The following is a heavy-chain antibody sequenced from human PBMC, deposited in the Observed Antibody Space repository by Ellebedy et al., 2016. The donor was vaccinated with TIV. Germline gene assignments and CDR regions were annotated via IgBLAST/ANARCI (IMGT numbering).Heavy chain of an antibody. CDR2: IKEDGNEK. J-gene: IGHJ4*02. V-gene: IGHV3-7*03. CDR1: GFTFNNYW. CDR3: ARGGPIGSFDS. Sequence: PGGSLRLSCAASGFTFNNYWMTWVRQAPGKGLECVANIKEDGNEKNYADSVKGRFSIARDNAKNSLYLQMNSLRAEDTAVYYCARGGPIGSFDSWGQGTLVTVSS. D-gene: IGHD2-15*01.